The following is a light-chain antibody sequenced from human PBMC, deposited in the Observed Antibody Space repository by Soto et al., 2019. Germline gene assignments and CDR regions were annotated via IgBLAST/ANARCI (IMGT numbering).Light chain of an antibody. CDR1: QSISNY. CDR3: QQSYSIPVT. J-gene: IGKJ4*01. V-gene: IGKV1-39*01. CDR2: AAS. Sequence: DIQMTQSPSSLSASVGDRVTITCRASQSISNYLNWYQQKPGKAPKLLIYAASSLQSGVPSRFNGSGSGTDFTLTISSLQPEDFATYYCQQSYSIPVTFGGGTKVDIK.